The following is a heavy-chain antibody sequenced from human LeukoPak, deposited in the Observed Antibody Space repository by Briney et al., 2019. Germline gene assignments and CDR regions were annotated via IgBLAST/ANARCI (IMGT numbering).Heavy chain of an antibody. J-gene: IGHJ4*02. CDR2: IYYSGST. CDR1: GGSISSYY. V-gene: IGHV4-59*08. Sequence: PSETLSLTCTVSGGSISSYYWSWMRQSPGKGLEWIGYIYYSGSTSYNPSLKSRVTISVDTSKNQFSLKLSSVTAADTAVYYCARHAPGYFDYWGQGTLVTVSS. CDR3: ARHAPGYFDY.